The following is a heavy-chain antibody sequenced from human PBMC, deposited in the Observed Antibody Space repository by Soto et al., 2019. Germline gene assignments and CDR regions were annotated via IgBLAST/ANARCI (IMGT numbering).Heavy chain of an antibody. J-gene: IGHJ6*02. D-gene: IGHD3-10*01. V-gene: IGHV4-34*01. CDR1: GGSFSGYY. CDR3: ARGLGLDRGVRAHYGMDV. Sequence: SETLSLTCAVYGGSFSGYYWSWIRQPPGKGLEWIGEINHSGSTNYNPSLKSRVTISVDTSKNQFSLKLTSVTAADTAVYYCARGLGLDRGVRAHYGMDVWGQGATVT. CDR2: INHSGST.